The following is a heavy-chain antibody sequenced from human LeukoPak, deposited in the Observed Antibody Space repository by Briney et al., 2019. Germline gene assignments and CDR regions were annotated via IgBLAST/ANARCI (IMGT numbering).Heavy chain of an antibody. V-gene: IGHV4-4*09. J-gene: IGHJ4*02. D-gene: IGHD6-6*01. CDR2: IHASGPT. CDR1: GGSISTYY. CDR3: ARHDAGIAARPFDN. Sequence: SETLSLTCTVSGGSISTYYWSWIRRPPGKGLEWIAYIHASGPTNYNPSLKSRITISVDTSKNQFPLKLSSVTAADTAVYYCARHDAGIAARPFDNWGQGTLVAVSS.